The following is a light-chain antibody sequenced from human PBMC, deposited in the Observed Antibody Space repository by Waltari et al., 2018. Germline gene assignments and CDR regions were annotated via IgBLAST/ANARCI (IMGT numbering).Light chain of an antibody. CDR3: QQYYSSWT. V-gene: IGKV4-1*01. CDR2: WAS. CDR1: QSVLYNSKNKNY. Sequence: DIVMTQSPDSLAVSLGERATIHCKSSQSVLYNSKNKNYLAWYQQKPGQPPKLLIYWASTRESGVPDRFSGSGSGTDFTLTISSLQAEDVAVYYCQQYYSSWTFGQGTKVEIK. J-gene: IGKJ1*01.